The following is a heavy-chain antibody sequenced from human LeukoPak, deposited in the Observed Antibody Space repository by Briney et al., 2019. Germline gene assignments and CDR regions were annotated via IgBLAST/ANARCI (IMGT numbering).Heavy chain of an antibody. CDR2: IIPILGIA. J-gene: IGHJ4*02. CDR1: GGIFSSYT. D-gene: IGHD3-22*01. CDR3: ARARYYYDSSGYYDY. V-gene: IGHV1-69*02. Sequence: ASVKVSCKASGGIFSSYTISWVRQAPGQGLEWMGRIIPILGIANYAQKFQGRVTITADESTSTAYMELSSLRSEDTAVYYCARARYYYDSSGYYDYWGQGTLVTVSS.